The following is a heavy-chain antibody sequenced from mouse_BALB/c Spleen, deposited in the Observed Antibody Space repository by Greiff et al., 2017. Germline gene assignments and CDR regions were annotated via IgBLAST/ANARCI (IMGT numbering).Heavy chain of an antibody. V-gene: IGHV2-2*02. D-gene: IGHD1-1*01. J-gene: IGHJ4*01. CDR2: IWSGGST. Sequence: QVQLQQSGPGLVQPSQSLSITCTVSGFSLTSYGVHWVRQSPGKGLEWLGVIWSGGSTDYNAAFISRLSISKDNSKSQVFFKMNSLQANDTAIYYCASYYYGSSFYYYAMDYWGQGTSVTVSS. CDR1: GFSLTSYG. CDR3: ASYYYGSSFYYYAMDY.